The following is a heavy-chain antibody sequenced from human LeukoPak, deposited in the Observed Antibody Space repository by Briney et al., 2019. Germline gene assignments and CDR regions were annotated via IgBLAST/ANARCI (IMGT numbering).Heavy chain of an antibody. D-gene: IGHD2-15*01. CDR3: AKDAEYCSGGSSYDWYFDL. CDR2: ISYDGSNK. Sequence: PGGSLRLSCAASGFTFSSYGMHWVRQAPGKGLEWVAVISYDGSNKYYADSVKGRFTISRDNSKNTLYLQMNSLRAEDTAVYYCAKDAEYCSGGSSYDWYFDLWGRGTLVSVSS. CDR1: GFTFSSYG. V-gene: IGHV3-30*18. J-gene: IGHJ2*01.